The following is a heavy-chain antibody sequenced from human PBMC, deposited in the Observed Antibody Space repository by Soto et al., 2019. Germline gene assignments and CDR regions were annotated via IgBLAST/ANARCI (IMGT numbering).Heavy chain of an antibody. V-gene: IGHV4-59*01. CDR3: ARLDVVRGVTLSYFDY. Sequence: SETLSLTCTVSGGSITSYQWSWIRQPPGKGLEWIGYIHYRGTTNYNPSLKSRVTISVDTSKNQFSLNLSSVTAADTAVYYCARLDVVRGVTLSYFDYWGLGTLVTVPQ. D-gene: IGHD3-10*01. J-gene: IGHJ4*02. CDR1: GGSITSYQ. CDR2: IHYRGTT.